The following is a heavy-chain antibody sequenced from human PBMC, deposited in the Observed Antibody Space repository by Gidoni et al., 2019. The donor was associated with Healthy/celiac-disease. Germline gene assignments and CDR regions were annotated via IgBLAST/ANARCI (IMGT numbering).Heavy chain of an antibody. J-gene: IGHJ6*02. Sequence: EVQLVESGGGLVQPGGSLRLSCSASGFTVSSTYMSWVRQAPGKGLEWVSVIYSGGSTYCADSVKGRFTISRDNSKNTLYLQMNSLRAEDTAVYYCARDGPGYYDFWSGYPYYGMDVWGQGTTVTVSS. CDR1: GFTVSSTY. V-gene: IGHV3-66*01. CDR2: IYSGGST. D-gene: IGHD3-3*01. CDR3: ARDGPGYYDFWSGYPYYGMDV.